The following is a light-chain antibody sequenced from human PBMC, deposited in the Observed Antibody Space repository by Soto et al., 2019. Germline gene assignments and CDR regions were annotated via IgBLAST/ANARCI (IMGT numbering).Light chain of an antibody. CDR3: CSYAGSSTWV. J-gene: IGLJ1*01. CDR2: EGS. Sequence: QSALTQPASVSGSPGQSITISCTGTRSDVGSYNFVSWYQQHPGKAPKLMIYEGSKRPSGVSNRFSGPKSGNTASLTISGLQAEDEADDYCCSYAGSSTWVFGTGTKDTVL. V-gene: IGLV2-23*01. CDR1: RSDVGSYNF.